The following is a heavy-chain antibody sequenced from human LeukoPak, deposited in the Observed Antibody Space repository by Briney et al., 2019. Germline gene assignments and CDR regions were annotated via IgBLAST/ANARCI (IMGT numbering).Heavy chain of an antibody. CDR2: ISGSGGST. CDR1: GFTFSSYA. Sequence: GGSLRLSCAASGFTFSSYAMSWVRQAPGKGLEWVSAISGSGGSTYYADSVKGRFTISRDNAKNSLYLQMNSLRAEDTAVYYCARVGRVGATTGWFDPWGQGTLVTVSS. D-gene: IGHD1-26*01. CDR3: ARVGRVGATTGWFDP. V-gene: IGHV3-23*01. J-gene: IGHJ5*02.